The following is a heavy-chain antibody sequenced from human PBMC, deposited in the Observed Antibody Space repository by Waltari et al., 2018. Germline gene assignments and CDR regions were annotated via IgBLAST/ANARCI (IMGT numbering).Heavy chain of an antibody. CDR1: TGSLSPFY. Sequence: QVQLQESGPGLVKPSETLSPPCTFSTGSLSPFYWSWFRQPAGKGLEWIGHLYFGGRTDYSPSLKSRVTLSVDTSKNQFSLDLTSVTAADTALYYCARDPGSVTRDWYFDLWGRGILVTVSS. CDR3: ARDPGSVTRDWYFDL. CDR2: LYFGGRT. J-gene: IGHJ2*01. D-gene: IGHD4-17*01. V-gene: IGHV4-4*07.